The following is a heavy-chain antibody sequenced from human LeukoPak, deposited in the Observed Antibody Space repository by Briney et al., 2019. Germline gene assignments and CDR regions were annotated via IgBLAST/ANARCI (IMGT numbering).Heavy chain of an antibody. J-gene: IGHJ4*02. V-gene: IGHV3-53*01. Sequence: PGGSLRLSCAASGFTFSSNYMSWVRQAPGKGLEWVSVIYSGGSTYYADSVKGRFTISRDNSKNTLYLQMNSLRAEDTAVYYCAREGHGSGSYWDYWGQGTLVTVSS. CDR2: IYSGGST. CDR3: AREGHGSGSYWDY. CDR1: GFTFSSNY. D-gene: IGHD3-10*01.